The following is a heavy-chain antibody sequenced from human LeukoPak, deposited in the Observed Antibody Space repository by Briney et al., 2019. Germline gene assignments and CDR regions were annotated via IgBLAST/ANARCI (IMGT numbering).Heavy chain of an antibody. CDR1: GGSISSSSSNC. V-gene: IGHV4-4*02. D-gene: IGHD4-23*01. Sequence: SETLSPTCAVSGGSISSSSSNCWTWVRQPPGKGLEWIGEIYHSGATNYNPSLKSRVTMLLDKSKNQFSLKLNSVTAADTAVYYCARNGGNSDFDYWGQGTLVTVSS. J-gene: IGHJ4*02. CDR2: IYHSGAT. CDR3: ARNGGNSDFDY.